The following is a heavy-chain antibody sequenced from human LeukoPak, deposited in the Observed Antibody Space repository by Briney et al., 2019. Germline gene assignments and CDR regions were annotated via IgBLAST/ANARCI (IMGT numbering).Heavy chain of an antibody. J-gene: IGHJ6*03. D-gene: IGHD4-11*01. CDR3: ARDLAMTTQYYHYYMDV. Sequence: ASVKVSCKASGYTFTSYGISWVRQAPGQGLEWMGWISAYNGNTNYAQKLQGRVTMTTDTSTSTAYMELRSLRSDDTAVYYCARDLAMTTQYYHYYMDVWGKGTTVTVSS. V-gene: IGHV1-18*01. CDR2: ISAYNGNT. CDR1: GYTFTSYG.